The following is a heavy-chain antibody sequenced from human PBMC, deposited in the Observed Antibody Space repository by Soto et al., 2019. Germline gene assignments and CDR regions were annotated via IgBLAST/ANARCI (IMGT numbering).Heavy chain of an antibody. V-gene: IGHV4-59*01. CDR1: GGSMSNYY. Sequence: QVQLQESGPGLMKPSETLSLTCTVSGGSMSNYYWSWIRQPPGKGLEWIGCVYYSGSTNYNPSLESRVTISVDTSKNQFSLKLSSVTAADTAVYYCMREQTSTVVTQWGQGTLVTVSS. D-gene: IGHD4-17*01. CDR2: VYYSGST. CDR3: MREQTSTVVTQ. J-gene: IGHJ4*02.